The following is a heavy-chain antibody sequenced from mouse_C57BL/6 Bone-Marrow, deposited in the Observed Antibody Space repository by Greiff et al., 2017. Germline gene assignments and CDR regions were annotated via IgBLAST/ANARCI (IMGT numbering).Heavy chain of an antibody. D-gene: IGHD5-5*01. Sequence: EVQLQQSGPELVKPGASVKISCKASGYTFTDYYMNWVKQSHGKSLEWIGDINPNNGGTSYNQKFKGKATLTVDKSSSTAYMELRRLTSEDSAVYYCARGPFYLGGQGTTLTVSS. CDR1: GYTFTDYY. J-gene: IGHJ2*01. V-gene: IGHV1-26*01. CDR2: INPNNGGT. CDR3: ARGPFYL.